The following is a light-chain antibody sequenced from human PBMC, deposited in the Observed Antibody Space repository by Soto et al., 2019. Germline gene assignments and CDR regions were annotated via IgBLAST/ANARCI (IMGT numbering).Light chain of an antibody. CDR1: QSVSNNY. Sequence: EIVLTQSAGAVSLSPGERATLSCRASQSVSNNYLAWYQQKPGQAPRLLIYGASNRATGIAARFSGSGSGTDFTLTISSLEPEDFAVYYCQQYGSSRTFGQGTKVDIK. J-gene: IGKJ1*01. V-gene: IGKV3-20*01. CDR2: GAS. CDR3: QQYGSSRT.